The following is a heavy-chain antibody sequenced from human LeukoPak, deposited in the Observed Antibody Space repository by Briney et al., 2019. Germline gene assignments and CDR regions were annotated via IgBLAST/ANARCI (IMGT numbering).Heavy chain of an antibody. CDR2: IKQDGSEN. CDR1: GFTFSNCW. Sequence: GGSLRPSCAASGFTFSNCWMSWVRQTPGKGLEWVANIKQDGSENYYVDSVKGRFTISRDNAKNSLYLQMNSLTAEDTAVYYCVKYNYGYFEYWGQGTLVTVSS. V-gene: IGHV3-7*01. CDR3: VKYNYGYFEY. J-gene: IGHJ4*02. D-gene: IGHD5-18*01.